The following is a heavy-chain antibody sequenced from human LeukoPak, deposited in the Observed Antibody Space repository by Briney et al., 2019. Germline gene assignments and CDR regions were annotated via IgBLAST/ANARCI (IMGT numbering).Heavy chain of an antibody. CDR1: GFIFSSWW. J-gene: IGHJ4*02. Sequence: GGSLGLSCAASGFIFSSWWMLWFRQPPGKGLESVAHINTDGNYIVYADSVKGRFTISRDNAKNTLFLQMNSLRPEDTGVYYCATFGIDWSLSYWGQGALVTVSS. CDR2: INTDGNYI. CDR3: ATFGIDWSLSY. D-gene: IGHD3-9*01. V-gene: IGHV3-74*01.